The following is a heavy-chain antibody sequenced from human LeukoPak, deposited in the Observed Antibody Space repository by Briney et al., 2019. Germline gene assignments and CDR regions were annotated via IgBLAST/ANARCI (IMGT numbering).Heavy chain of an antibody. CDR2: ISSSSYI. J-gene: IGHJ4*02. Sequence: GGSLRLSCAASGFTFSSYSMNWVRQAPGKGLEWVSSISSSSYIYSADSVKGRFTISRDNAKNSLYLQMNGLRAEDTAVYYCARGPSSCFDYWGQGTLVTVSS. V-gene: IGHV3-21*01. CDR1: GFTFSSYS. CDR3: ARGPSSCFDY.